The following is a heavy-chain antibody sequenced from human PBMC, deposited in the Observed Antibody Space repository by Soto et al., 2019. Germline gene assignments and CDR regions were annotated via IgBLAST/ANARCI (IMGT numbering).Heavy chain of an antibody. CDR1: GFTFSDYY. Sequence: GGSLRLSCAASGFTFSDYYMSWIRQAPGKGLEWVSYITNSNSAIYYADSVKGRFTISRDNAKNTLYLQMNSLRAEDTALYYCVRGTPTPGPDIWGRGTTVTVSS. CDR2: ITNSNSAI. J-gene: IGHJ6*02. D-gene: IGHD1-1*01. CDR3: VRGTPTPGPDI. V-gene: IGHV3-11*01.